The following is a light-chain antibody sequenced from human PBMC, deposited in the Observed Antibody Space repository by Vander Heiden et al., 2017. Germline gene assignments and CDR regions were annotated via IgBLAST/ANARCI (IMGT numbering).Light chain of an antibody. Sequence: DIVLTHSPGTLSLSPVETATISCRASQSVSSSYLAWYQQKPGQAPRLLIYGASSRATGSPDRFSGSGAGTDFTLPISRLEPEDFAGYYCQQSGWTFGQGTKVEIK. V-gene: IGKV3-20*01. CDR3: QQSGWT. CDR2: GAS. CDR1: QSVSSSY. J-gene: IGKJ1*01.